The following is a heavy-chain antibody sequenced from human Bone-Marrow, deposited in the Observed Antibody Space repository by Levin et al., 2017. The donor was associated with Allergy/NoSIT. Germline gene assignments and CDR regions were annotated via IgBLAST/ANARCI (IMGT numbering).Heavy chain of an antibody. CDR3: AKDGARYSSSSPYFDY. D-gene: IGHD6-6*01. V-gene: IGHV3-30*18. CDR1: GFTFSSYG. J-gene: IGHJ4*02. CDR2: ISYDGSNK. Sequence: GESLKISCSASGFTFSSYGMHWVRQAPGKGLEWVAVISYDGSNKYYADSVKGRFTISRDNSKNTLYLQMNSLRAEDTAVYYCAKDGARYSSSSPYFDYWGQGTLVTVSS.